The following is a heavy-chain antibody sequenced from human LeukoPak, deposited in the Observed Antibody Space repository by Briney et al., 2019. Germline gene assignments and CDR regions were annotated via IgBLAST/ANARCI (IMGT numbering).Heavy chain of an antibody. Sequence: KPSETLSLTCTVSGVSISSYYWSWIRQPPGKGLEWIGYIYYSGSTNYNPSLKSRVTISVDTSKNQFSLKLSSVTAADTAVYYCARVEWGYAFDYWGQGTLVTVSS. J-gene: IGHJ4*02. CDR3: ARVEWGYAFDY. CDR1: GVSISSYY. V-gene: IGHV4-59*01. D-gene: IGHD5-12*01. CDR2: IYYSGST.